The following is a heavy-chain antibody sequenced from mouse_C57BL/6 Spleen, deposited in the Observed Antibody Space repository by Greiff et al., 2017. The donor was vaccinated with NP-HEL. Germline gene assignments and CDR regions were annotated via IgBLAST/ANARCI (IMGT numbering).Heavy chain of an antibody. CDR2: IDPETGGT. V-gene: IGHV1-15*01. D-gene: IGHD3-2*02. Sequence: VQLQESGAELVRPGASVTLSCKASGYTFTDYEMHWVKQTPVHGLEWIGAIDPETGGTAYNQKFKGKAILTADKSSSTAYMELRSLTSEDSAVYYCTRLRPRAMDYWGQGTSVTVSS. CDR1: GYTFTDYE. CDR3: TRLRPRAMDY. J-gene: IGHJ4*01.